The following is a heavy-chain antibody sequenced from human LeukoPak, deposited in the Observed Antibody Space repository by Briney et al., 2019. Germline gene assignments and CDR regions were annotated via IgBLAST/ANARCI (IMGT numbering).Heavy chain of an antibody. CDR2: MNPNSGNR. Sequence: ASVTVSFTSSVYTFTIYDINWVRQAPGQGLEWMGWMNPNSGNRGYAHKFQGKGTMTRNTSIRSEDTAVYYCARGQKGYYDILTGYYKYDFDYWGQGTLVTVSS. V-gene: IGHV1-8*01. CDR1: VYTFTIYD. D-gene: IGHD3-9*01. J-gene: IGHJ4*02. CDR3: ARGQKGYYDILTGYYKYDFDY.